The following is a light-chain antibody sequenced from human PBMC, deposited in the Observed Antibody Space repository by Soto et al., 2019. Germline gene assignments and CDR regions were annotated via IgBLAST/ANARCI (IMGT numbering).Light chain of an antibody. CDR2: DVS. J-gene: IGLJ1*01. CDR1: SSDIGGYDY. CDR3: NSYTNRNNLV. V-gene: IGLV2-8*01. Sequence: QSALTQSASASGSPGQSVTISCTGTSSDIGGYDYVSWYQQHPGKAPKVMIYDVSKRPSGVPDRFSGSKSGNTASLTVSALQAEDEDDYYCNSYTNRNNLVFGTGTKLTVL.